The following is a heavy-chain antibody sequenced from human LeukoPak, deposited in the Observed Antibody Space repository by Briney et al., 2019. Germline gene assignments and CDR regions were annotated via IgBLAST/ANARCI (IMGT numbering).Heavy chain of an antibody. CDR1: GGSISSGGYY. Sequence: SQTLSLTCTVSGGSISSGGYYWSWIRQHPGKGLEWIGYIYYSGSTYYNPSLKSRVTISVDTSKNQFSLKLSSVTAADTAVYYCARGEKAYYDSSGYYGNYFDHWGQGTLVTVSS. CDR2: IYYSGST. J-gene: IGHJ4*02. V-gene: IGHV4-31*03. D-gene: IGHD3-22*01. CDR3: ARGEKAYYDSSGYYGNYFDH.